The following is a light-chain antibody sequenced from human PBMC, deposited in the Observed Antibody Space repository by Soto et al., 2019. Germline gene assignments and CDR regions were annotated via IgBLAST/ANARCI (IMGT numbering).Light chain of an antibody. Sequence: QSVLTQPASVSGSPGQSITISCTGTSSGVGGYNYVSWYQHHPGKAPKLMIHEVSDRPSGISNRFSGSKSGNTASLTISGLQAEDEADYYCQSYDSSLSGSGFVFGTGTKVTVL. CDR1: SSGVGGYNY. V-gene: IGLV2-14*01. J-gene: IGLJ1*01. CDR3: QSYDSSLSGSGFV. CDR2: EVS.